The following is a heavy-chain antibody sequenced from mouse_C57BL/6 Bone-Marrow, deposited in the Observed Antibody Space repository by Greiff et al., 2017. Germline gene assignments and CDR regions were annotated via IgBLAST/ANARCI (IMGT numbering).Heavy chain of an antibody. J-gene: IGHJ3*01. CDR3: AISHLLRRSWFAY. Sequence: QVQLQQPGAELVQPGASVKMSCKASGYTFTSYWINWVKQRPGQGLEWIGDIYPGSGSTNYNEKFKSKATLTVDTSSSTAYMQLSSLSSEVSAVDYCAISHLLRRSWFAYWGQGTLVTVSA. CDR2: IYPGSGST. CDR1: GYTFTSYW. D-gene: IGHD1-1*01. V-gene: IGHV1-55*01.